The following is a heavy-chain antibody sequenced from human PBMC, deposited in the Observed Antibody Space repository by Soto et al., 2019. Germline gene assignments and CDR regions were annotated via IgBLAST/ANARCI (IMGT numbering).Heavy chain of an antibody. CDR1: GGSISSYY. J-gene: IGHJ6*02. CDR2: IYYSGST. CDR3: ARALFGVGNYYYYGMDV. Sequence: SETLSLTCTVSGGSISSYYWSWIRQPPGKGLEWNGYIYYSGSTNYNPSLKSRVTISVDTSKNQFSLKLSSVTAADTAVYYCARALFGVGNYYYYGMDVWGQGTTVTVSS. V-gene: IGHV4-59*01. D-gene: IGHD3-3*01.